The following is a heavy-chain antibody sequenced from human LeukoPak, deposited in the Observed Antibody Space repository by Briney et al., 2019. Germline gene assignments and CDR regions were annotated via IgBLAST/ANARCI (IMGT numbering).Heavy chain of an antibody. CDR3: AKDGAGAGFDVFDI. V-gene: IGHV3-30*02. CDR1: GFTFRSYA. J-gene: IGHJ3*02. Sequence: GGSLRLSCVASGFTFRSYAMHWVRQAPGKGLEWVAFVRYDGNSKHYADSVKGRFTISRDNSKNTLYLQMYSLRPEDTAVYYCAKDGAGAGFDVFDIWGQGIMVTASS. D-gene: IGHD6-13*01. CDR2: VRYDGNSK.